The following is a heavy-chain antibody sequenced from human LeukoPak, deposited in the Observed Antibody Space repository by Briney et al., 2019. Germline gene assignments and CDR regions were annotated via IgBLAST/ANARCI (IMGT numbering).Heavy chain of an antibody. Sequence: GSLKLSCAASGFTFSGSAMHWVRQASGKGLEWVGRIRSKANSYATAYAASVKGRSTISRDDSKNTAYLQMNSLKTEDTAVYYCSSATISNYWGQGTLVTVSS. CDR2: IRSKANSYAT. D-gene: IGHD5-24*01. CDR3: SSATISNY. V-gene: IGHV3-73*01. J-gene: IGHJ4*02. CDR1: GFTFSGSA.